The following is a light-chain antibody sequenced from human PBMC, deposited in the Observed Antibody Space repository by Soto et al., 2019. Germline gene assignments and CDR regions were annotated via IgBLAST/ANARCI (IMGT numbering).Light chain of an antibody. CDR1: QSVSSN. V-gene: IGKV3-15*01. J-gene: IGKJ1*01. CDR3: QQYNNWPPWT. Sequence: EIVMTQSPATLSVSPGERATLSCRASQSVSSNLAWYQQKPGQAPRLLIYGASTRATGIPARFSGSGSGTEFTLTISSLQCEDFAFYYCQQYNNWPPWTFGQGTKVEIK. CDR2: GAS.